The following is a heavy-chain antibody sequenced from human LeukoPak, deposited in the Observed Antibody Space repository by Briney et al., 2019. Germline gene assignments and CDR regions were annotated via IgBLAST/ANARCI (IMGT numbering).Heavy chain of an antibody. Sequence: SVTVSCKASGCTFSSYAISWVRQAPGQELEWMGVIILIFGTAKYGQKLQGRITITTDEPTSTAYMELSSMRSEETAVYYCARDVTRYSGSQYDFYYYMDVWGKGTTVTVPS. J-gene: IGHJ6*03. CDR1: GCTFSSYA. CDR3: ARDVTRYSGSQYDFYYYMDV. CDR2: IILIFGTA. D-gene: IGHD1-26*01. V-gene: IGHV1-69*05.